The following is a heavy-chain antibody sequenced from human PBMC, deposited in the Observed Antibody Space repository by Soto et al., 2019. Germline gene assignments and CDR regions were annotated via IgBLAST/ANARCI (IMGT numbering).Heavy chain of an antibody. Sequence: ASVKVSCKASGYTFTSYAMHWVRQAPGQRLEWMGWINAGNGNTKYSQKFQGRVTITRDTSASTAYMELSSLRSEDTAVYYCAREALLGYCSSTSCPYYYYYMDVWGKGTTVTVSS. CDR3: AREALLGYCSSTSCPYYYYYMDV. CDR2: INAGNGNT. D-gene: IGHD2-2*01. CDR1: GYTFTSYA. J-gene: IGHJ6*03. V-gene: IGHV1-3*01.